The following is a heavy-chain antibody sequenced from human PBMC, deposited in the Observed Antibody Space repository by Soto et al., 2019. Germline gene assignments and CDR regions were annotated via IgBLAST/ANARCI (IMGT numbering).Heavy chain of an antibody. D-gene: IGHD2-15*01. V-gene: IGHV3-23*01. CDR2: ISGTGGST. J-gene: IGHJ4*02. Sequence: GGSLRLSCAASGFTFSSYGMSWVRQAPGKGLEWVSDISGTGGSTYYAESVKGRFTVSRDNSKNTLYLQMDSLRAEDTAVYYFLTPGEGYGGGGSFYVLDNWGQGALVTASP. CDR3: LTPGEGYGGGGSFYVLDN. CDR1: GFTFSSYG.